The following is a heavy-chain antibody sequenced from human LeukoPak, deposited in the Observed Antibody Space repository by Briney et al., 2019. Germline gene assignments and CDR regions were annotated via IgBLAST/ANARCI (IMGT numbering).Heavy chain of an antibody. CDR2: IYYSGST. CDR1: GGSISSYY. CDR3: ARERVRYCSSTSCYSYFDY. D-gene: IGHD2-2*01. V-gene: IGHV4-59*01. Sequence: SETLSLTCTVSGGSISSYYWSWIRQPPGKGLEWIGYIYYSGSTNYNPSLKSRVTISVDTSKNQFSLKLSSVTAADTAVYYCARERVRYCSSTSCYSYFDYWGQGTLVTVSS. J-gene: IGHJ4*02.